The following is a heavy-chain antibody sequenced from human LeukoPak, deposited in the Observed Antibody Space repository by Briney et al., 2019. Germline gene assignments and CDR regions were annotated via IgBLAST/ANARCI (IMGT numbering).Heavy chain of an antibody. CDR3: ARASSYSSNYIDY. Sequence: SESLSLTYTVSCRSICLYLCGWARQPPGGGREWIGYIYYGGSPGHNPSLKSRVAISVDTSRNQISLKVSSVTAADTAVYYCARASSYSSNYIDYWGQGTLVTVSS. V-gene: IGHV4-59*12. D-gene: IGHD6-19*01. J-gene: IGHJ4*02. CDR2: IYYGGSP. CDR1: CRSICLYL.